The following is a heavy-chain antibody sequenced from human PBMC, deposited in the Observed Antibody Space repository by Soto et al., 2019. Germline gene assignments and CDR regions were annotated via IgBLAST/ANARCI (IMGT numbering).Heavy chain of an antibody. CDR1: GYTFTSYY. CDR2: INPSGGST. J-gene: IGHJ6*02. D-gene: IGHD3-3*01. Sequence: ASVKVSCKASGYTFTSYYMHWVRQAPGQGLEWMGIINPSGGSTSYAQKFQGRVTMTRDTSTSTVYMELSSLRSEDTAVYYCARAEIRFLEWSLYYYYYGMDVWGQGTTVTVSS. V-gene: IGHV1-46*01. CDR3: ARAEIRFLEWSLYYYYYGMDV.